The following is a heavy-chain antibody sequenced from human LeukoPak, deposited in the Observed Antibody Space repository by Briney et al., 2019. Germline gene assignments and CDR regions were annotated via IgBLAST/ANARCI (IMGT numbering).Heavy chain of an antibody. CDR3: ARAKGLAPGGY. CDR2: INHSGGT. Sequence: SETLSLTCAVYGGSFSGYYWSWIRQPPGKGLEWIGEINHSGGTNYNPSLKSRVTISVDTSKNQFSLKLSSVTAADTAVYYCARAKGLAPGGYWGQGTLVTVSS. CDR1: GGSFSGYY. V-gene: IGHV4-34*01. J-gene: IGHJ4*02.